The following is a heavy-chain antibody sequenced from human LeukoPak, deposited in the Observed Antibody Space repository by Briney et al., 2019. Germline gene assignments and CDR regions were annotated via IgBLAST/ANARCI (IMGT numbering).Heavy chain of an antibody. D-gene: IGHD2-15*01. Sequence: SETLTLTCTVSGRTITSFCMSWIRQPPGKGLEWIGYIYYSGSTNYNPSLKSRVTISVDTTKNQFSLKLSSVTAADTAVYYCAGHSWDCSGRSCFYYLDHWGQGTLVSVSS. J-gene: IGHJ4*02. CDR2: IYYSGST. CDR1: GRTITSFC. V-gene: IGHV4-59*01. CDR3: AGHSWDCSGRSCFYYLDH.